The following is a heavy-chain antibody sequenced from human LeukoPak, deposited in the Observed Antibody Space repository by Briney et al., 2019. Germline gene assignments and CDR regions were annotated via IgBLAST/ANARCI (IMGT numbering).Heavy chain of an antibody. Sequence: GGSLRLSCAASGFTFSSYAMSWVRQAPGKGLEWVSAISGSGGSTYYADSVKGRFTISRDNSKNTLYLQMNSLRAEDTAVYYCAKDPSYDFWTSPFDCWGQGTLVTVSS. J-gene: IGHJ4*02. CDR2: ISGSGGST. CDR1: GFTFSSYA. V-gene: IGHV3-23*01. CDR3: AKDPSYDFWTSPFDC. D-gene: IGHD3-3*01.